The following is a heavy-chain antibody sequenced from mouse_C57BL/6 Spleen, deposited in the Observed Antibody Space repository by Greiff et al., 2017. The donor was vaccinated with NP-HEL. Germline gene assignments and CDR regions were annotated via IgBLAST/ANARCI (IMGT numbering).Heavy chain of an antibody. J-gene: IGHJ1*03. CDR3: ANSYYDYERLWYFDV. CDR1: GYTFTSYG. CDR2: IYPRSGNT. V-gene: IGHV1-81*01. Sequence: QVQLQQSGAELARPGASVKLSCKASGYTFTSYGISWVKQRTGQGLEWIGEIYPRSGNTYYNEKFKGKATLTADKPSSTAYMELRSLTSEDSAVYFCANSYYDYERLWYFDVWGTGTTVTVSS. D-gene: IGHD2-4*01.